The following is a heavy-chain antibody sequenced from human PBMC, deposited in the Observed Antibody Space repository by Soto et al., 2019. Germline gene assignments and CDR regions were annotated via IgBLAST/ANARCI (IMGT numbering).Heavy chain of an antibody. CDR1: GVTFSSYA. J-gene: IGHJ6*02. CDR2: IIPIFGTA. CDR3: ARDLGSGWSYYYYGMDV. D-gene: IGHD6-19*01. Sequence: GASGKVSCKASGVTFSSYAISWVRQAPGQGLEWMGGIIPIFGTANYAQKFQGRVTITADESTSTAYMELSSLRSEDTAVYYCARDLGSGWSYYYYGMDVCGQGTTVTVSS. V-gene: IGHV1-69*13.